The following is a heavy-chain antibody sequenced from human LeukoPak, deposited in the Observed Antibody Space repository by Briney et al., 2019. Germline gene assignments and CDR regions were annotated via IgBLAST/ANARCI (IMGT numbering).Heavy chain of an antibody. J-gene: IGHJ4*02. CDR2: IYYSGST. CDR1: GGSNSSSSYY. V-gene: IGHV4-39*07. D-gene: IGHD6-6*01. CDR3: ARGSWQLAEEVY. Sequence: SESPSVTCTVTGGSNSSSSYYCGWIRHPPGNGLEWIGSIYYSGSTYYNPSLKSRVTISVDTSKNQFSLKLSSVTAADTAVYYCARGSWQLAEEVYWGQGTLVTVSS.